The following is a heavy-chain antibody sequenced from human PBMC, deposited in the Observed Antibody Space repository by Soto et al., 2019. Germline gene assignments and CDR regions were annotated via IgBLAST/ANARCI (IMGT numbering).Heavy chain of an antibody. Sequence: QVQLVESGGGVVQPGRSLRLSCAASGFTFSSYGMHWVRQAPGKGLEWVAVISYDGSNKYYADSVKGRFTISRDNSKNTLDLQMNSLRAEDTAVYYCAKDPLPLYYYDSSAERGFDYWGQGTLVTVSS. D-gene: IGHD3-22*01. J-gene: IGHJ4*02. V-gene: IGHV3-30*18. CDR1: GFTFSSYG. CDR2: ISYDGSNK. CDR3: AKDPLPLYYYDSSAERGFDY.